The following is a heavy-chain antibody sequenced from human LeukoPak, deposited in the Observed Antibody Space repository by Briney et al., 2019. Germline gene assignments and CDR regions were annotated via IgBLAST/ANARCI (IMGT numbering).Heavy chain of an antibody. Sequence: GGSLRLSCAASGFTFSSYAITWVRQAPGMGLEWVSAISGSGGGTYYADSVKGRFTISRDNSKNTLFLQMSSLRAEDTAVYHCARESGTTETSCFDYWGQGTLVTVSS. CDR1: GFTFSSYA. J-gene: IGHJ4*02. CDR2: ISGSGGGT. CDR3: ARESGTTETSCFDY. D-gene: IGHD1-1*01. V-gene: IGHV3-23*01.